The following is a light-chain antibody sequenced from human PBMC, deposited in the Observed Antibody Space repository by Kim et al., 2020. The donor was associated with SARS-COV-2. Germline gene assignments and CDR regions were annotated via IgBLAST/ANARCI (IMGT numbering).Light chain of an antibody. V-gene: IGLV3-19*01. CDR1: SLPTYY. CDR3: QSRDSGGNVV. J-gene: IGLJ2*01. Sequence: VALGQTVRITCQGDSLPTYYPTWYQQKPRHAPLLVIYGRNNRPSGIPDRFSGSASGNTASLTISGAQAEDEADFYCQSRDSGGNVVFGGGTKLTVL. CDR2: GRN.